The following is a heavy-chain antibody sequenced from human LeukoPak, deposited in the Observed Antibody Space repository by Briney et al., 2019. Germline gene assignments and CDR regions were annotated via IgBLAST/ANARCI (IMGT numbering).Heavy chain of an antibody. D-gene: IGHD6-19*01. CDR2: ISYDGSNK. CDR3: ARSIAVAGA. CDR1: GFTFSSYG. V-gene: IGHV3-30*03. J-gene: IGHJ5*02. Sequence: GRSLRLSCAASGFTFSSYGMHWVRQAPGKGLEWVAVISYDGSNKYYADSAKGRFTISRDNSKNTLYLQMNSLRAEDTAVYYCARSIAVAGAWGQGTLVTVSS.